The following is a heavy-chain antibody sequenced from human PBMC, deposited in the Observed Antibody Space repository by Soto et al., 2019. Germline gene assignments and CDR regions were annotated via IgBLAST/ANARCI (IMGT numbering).Heavy chain of an antibody. CDR3: ASPKAGDYVWGSYGY. V-gene: IGHV1-69*13. CDR1: GGTFSSDA. J-gene: IGHJ4*02. CDR2: IIPIFGTA. Sequence: ASVKVSCKASGGTFSSDAISWVRQAPGQGLEWMGGIIPIFGTANYAQKFQGRVTITADESTSTAYMELSSLRSEDTAVHYCASPKAGDYVWGSYGYWGQGTLVTVSS. D-gene: IGHD3-16*01.